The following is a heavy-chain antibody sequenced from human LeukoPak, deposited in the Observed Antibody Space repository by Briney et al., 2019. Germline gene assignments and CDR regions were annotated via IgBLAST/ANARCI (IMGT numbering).Heavy chain of an antibody. Sequence: GGSLRLSCAASGFTFSSYVMNWVRPAPGKGLEWVSSISDNGVTRYYADSVKGRFTIYRDNSDNTVYLQMNSLRAEDTAIYYCAKAPAPYYYYYGMDVWGQGTAVTVSS. V-gene: IGHV3-23*01. J-gene: IGHJ6*02. CDR3: AKAPAPYYYYYGMDV. CDR2: ISDNGVTR. CDR1: GFTFSSYV.